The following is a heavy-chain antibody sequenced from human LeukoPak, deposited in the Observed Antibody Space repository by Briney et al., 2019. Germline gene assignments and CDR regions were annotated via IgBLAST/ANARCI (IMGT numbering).Heavy chain of an antibody. CDR1: GYTFTAYY. J-gene: IGHJ3*02. V-gene: IGHV1-2*02. Sequence: ASVKVSCKASGYTFTAYYMHWVRQAPGQGLEWMGWINPNSGGTNYAQKFQGRVTMTRDTSISTAYMELSRLRSDDTAVYYCARVRDGLPDAFDIWGQGTMVTVSS. D-gene: IGHD4-11*01. CDR3: ARVRDGLPDAFDI. CDR2: INPNSGGT.